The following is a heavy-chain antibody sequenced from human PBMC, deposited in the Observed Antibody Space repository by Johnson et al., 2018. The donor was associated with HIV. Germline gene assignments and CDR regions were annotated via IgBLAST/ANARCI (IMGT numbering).Heavy chain of an antibody. D-gene: IGHD2/OR15-2a*01. V-gene: IGHV3-20*04. CDR1: GFTFPDYG. CDR3: ARGAKLSLSAGAFDI. J-gene: IGHJ3*02. Sequence: VQLVESGGGMVRPGGSLRLSCAASGFTFPDYGMNWVRQVPGKGLEWVCGINETGGSARYGDSVKGRFTISRDNSKNTLYLQMNSLRAEDTAVYYCARGAKLSLSAGAFDIWGQGTMVTVSS. CDR2: INETGGSA.